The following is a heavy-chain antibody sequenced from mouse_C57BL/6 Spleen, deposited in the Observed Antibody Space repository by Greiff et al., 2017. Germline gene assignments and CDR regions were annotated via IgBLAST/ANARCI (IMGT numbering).Heavy chain of an antibody. CDR3: SSAITPFGFAY. V-gene: IGHV1-52*01. J-gene: IGHJ3*01. Sequence: VQLQQPGAELVRPGSSVKLSCKASGYTFTSYWMPWVKQRPIQGLEWIGNIDPSDSDTHYNQKFKDKATLTVDKSSSTAYLQLSSLTSEDSAVYYYSSAITPFGFAYWGQGTLVTVSA. CDR1: GYTFTSYW. D-gene: IGHD1-1*01. CDR2: IDPSDSDT.